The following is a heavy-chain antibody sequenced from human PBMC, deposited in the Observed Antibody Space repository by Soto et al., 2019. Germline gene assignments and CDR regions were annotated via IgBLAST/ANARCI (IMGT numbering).Heavy chain of an antibody. CDR3: ARRIPFGYGMDV. J-gene: IGHJ6*02. D-gene: IGHD2-21*01. CDR2: ITSNGGNT. Sequence: HPGGSLRLSCAASGFTFSSYAMHWVRQAPGKGLEYVSVITSNGGNTDYASSVKGRFTISRDNSKNTLYLQMGSLRAEDMAVYYSARRIPFGYGMDVWGQGTTVTAP. CDR1: GFTFSSYA. V-gene: IGHV3-64*01.